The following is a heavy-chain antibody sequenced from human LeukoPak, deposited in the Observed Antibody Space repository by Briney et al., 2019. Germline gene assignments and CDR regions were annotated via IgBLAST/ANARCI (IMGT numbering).Heavy chain of an antibody. CDR1: GFTFSSYA. CDR3: ARDGVQQWLSYYFEY. CDR2: ISFDGGNK. D-gene: IGHD5-18*01. V-gene: IGHV3-30*04. J-gene: IGHJ4*02. Sequence: PGGSLRLSCAASGFTFSSYAMHWVRQAPGKGLEWVAVISFDGGNKYYAASVKGRFTISRDNSKNTLYLQMNSLRPEDTAVYYCARDGVQQWLSYYFEYWGQGTLVTVSS.